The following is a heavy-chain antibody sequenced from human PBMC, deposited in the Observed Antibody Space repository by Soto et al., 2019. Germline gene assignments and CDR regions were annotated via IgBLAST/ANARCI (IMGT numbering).Heavy chain of an antibody. CDR3: ARDSVRLGAADAFDI. J-gene: IGHJ3*02. CDR1: GFTFSSYG. V-gene: IGHV3-33*01. D-gene: IGHD1-26*01. CDR2: IWYDGSNK. Sequence: GGSLRLSCAASGFTFSSYGMHWVRQAPGKGLEWVAVIWYDGSNKYYADSVKGRFTISRDNSKNTLYLQMNGLRAEDTAVYYCARDSVRLGAADAFDIWGQGTMVTVSS.